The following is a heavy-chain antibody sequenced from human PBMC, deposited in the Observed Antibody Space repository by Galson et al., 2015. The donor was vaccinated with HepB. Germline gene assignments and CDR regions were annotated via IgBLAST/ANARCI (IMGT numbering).Heavy chain of an antibody. V-gene: IGHV2-5*05. J-gene: IGHJ4*02. CDR3: ARDSTSYLSLAS. D-gene: IGHD3-10*01. CDR2: IYWDGGK. Sequence: PELVKRTQTLTLTCTFSGFSFTPTGVGVSWFRQPPGKALEWLAGIYWDGGKRSGSSRKSRLTATKDPSRNRVVLTMTNMDPVDTATYFCARDSTSYLSLASWGLGTLVTVSS. CDR1: GFSFTPTGVG.